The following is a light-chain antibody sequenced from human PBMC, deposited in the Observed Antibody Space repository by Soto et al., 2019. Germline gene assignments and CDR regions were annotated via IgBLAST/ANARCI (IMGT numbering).Light chain of an antibody. Sequence: DIQMTQSHPTLSASIGDRVTIICRASQSVDSWWAWYQQQPGKTPKLLIYKKSSLQTGVPSRFSCSGSGTDFPLPITSLQPGDFATYYCQHYNDYSRGVGQGTKVEIK. V-gene: IGKV1-5*03. CDR2: KKS. CDR1: QSVDSW. J-gene: IGKJ1*01. CDR3: QHYNDYSRG.